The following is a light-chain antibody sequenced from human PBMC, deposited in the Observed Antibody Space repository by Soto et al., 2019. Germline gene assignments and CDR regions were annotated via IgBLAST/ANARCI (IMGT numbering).Light chain of an antibody. V-gene: IGKV3-20*01. CDR2: SAS. J-gene: IGKJ1*01. Sequence: EIVLTQSPGTLSLSPGERATLSCRASQRVSSNYLAWYQQKPGQAPRLLIYSASSRATGIPDRFSGSGSGTDFTLTISRLEPEDFAVYYCQQYGSSPWTFGHGTKVEIK. CDR3: QQYGSSPWT. CDR1: QRVSSNY.